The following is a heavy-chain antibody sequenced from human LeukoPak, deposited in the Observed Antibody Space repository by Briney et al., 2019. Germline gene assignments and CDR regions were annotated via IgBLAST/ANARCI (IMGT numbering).Heavy chain of an antibody. D-gene: IGHD3-3*01. CDR3: ARDWTKDYDFWSGYPGSFDL. CDR1: GFTFSSYS. J-gene: IGHJ2*01. CDR2: ITSSSSTI. Sequence: GGSLRLSCAASGFTFSSYSMNWVRQAPGKGLEWVSYITSSSSTIYYADSVKGRFTISRDNAKNSLYLQMNSLRAEDTAVYYCARDWTKDYDFWSGYPGSFDLWGRGTLVTVSS. V-gene: IGHV3-48*01.